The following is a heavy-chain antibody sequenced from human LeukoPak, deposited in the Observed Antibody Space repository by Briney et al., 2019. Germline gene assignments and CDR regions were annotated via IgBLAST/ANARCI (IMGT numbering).Heavy chain of an antibody. CDR3: ARPTTITTEAFGY. CDR2: ISGRAGST. J-gene: IGHJ4*01. V-gene: IGHV3-23*01. CDR1: GFTFDDYG. D-gene: IGHD4-11*01. Sequence: GGSLRLSCAASGFTFDDYGMSWVRQAPGKGLEWVSSISGRAGSTFYADSVKGRFNISRDNSRGTLYLHMRSLRADDTAVYYCARPTTITTEAFGYWGHGTLVTVSS.